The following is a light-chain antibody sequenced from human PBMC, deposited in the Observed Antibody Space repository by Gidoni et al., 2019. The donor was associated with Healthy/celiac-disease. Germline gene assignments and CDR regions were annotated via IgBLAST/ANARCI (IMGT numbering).Light chain of an antibody. CDR1: ALTQQY. CDR2: KDS. Sequence: SYDLTQPPSVSVSPGQTARITCSGEALTQQYAYLYQQKPSQAPVLVIYKDSERPSGIPERFSGASSGTTVTLTISGVQAEDEADYYCQSADSSGVVFGGGTKLTVL. J-gene: IGLJ2*01. V-gene: IGLV3-25*03. CDR3: QSADSSGVV.